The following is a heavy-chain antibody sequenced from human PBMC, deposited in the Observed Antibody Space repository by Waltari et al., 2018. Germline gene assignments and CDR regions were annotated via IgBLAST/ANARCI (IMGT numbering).Heavy chain of an antibody. CDR2: IYYSGST. D-gene: IGHD3-9*01. CDR1: GGSISSGGYY. J-gene: IGHJ5*02. V-gene: IGHV4-31*01. Sequence: GPGLVKPSQTLSLTCTVSGGSISSGGYYWSWIRQHPGKGLEWIGYIYYSGSTYYNPSLKSLVTISVDTSKNQFSLKLSSVTAADTAVYYCARDGPIYDPFTGYSTWFDPWGQGTLVTVSS. CDR3: ARDGPIYDPFTGYSTWFDP.